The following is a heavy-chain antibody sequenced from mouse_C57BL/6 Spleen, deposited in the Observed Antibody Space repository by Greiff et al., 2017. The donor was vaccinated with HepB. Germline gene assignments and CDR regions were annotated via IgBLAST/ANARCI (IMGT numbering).Heavy chain of an antibody. D-gene: IGHD4-1*01. V-gene: IGHV1-82*01. CDR1: GYALSSSW. CDR3: ADRGTGTSPFAY. J-gene: IGHJ3*01. Sequence: VQLQQSGPELVKPGASVKISCKASGYALSSSWMNWVKQRPGKGLEWIGRIYPGDGDTNYNGKFKGKATLTADKSSSTAYMQLSSLTSEDSAVYFCADRGTGTSPFAYWGQGTLVTVSA. CDR2: IYPGDGDT.